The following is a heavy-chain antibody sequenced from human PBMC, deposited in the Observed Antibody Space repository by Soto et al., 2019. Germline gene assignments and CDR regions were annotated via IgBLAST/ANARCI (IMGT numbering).Heavy chain of an antibody. Sequence: GGSLRLSCAASGFTFSSYAMSWVRQAPGKCLEWVSAISGSGGSTYYADSVKGRFTISRDNSNNTLYLQMNSLRAEDTAVYYCAKSRTYYYDSSGSDWFDPWGQGTLVTVSS. CDR1: GFTFSSYA. CDR3: AKSRTYYYDSSGSDWFDP. J-gene: IGHJ5*02. D-gene: IGHD3-22*01. CDR2: ISGSGGST. V-gene: IGHV3-23*01.